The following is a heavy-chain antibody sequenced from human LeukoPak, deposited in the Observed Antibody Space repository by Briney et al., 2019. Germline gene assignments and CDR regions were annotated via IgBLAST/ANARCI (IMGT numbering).Heavy chain of an antibody. CDR2: IKQDGSEE. J-gene: IGHJ4*02. V-gene: IGHV3-7*01. CDR1: GFTFRRYW. Sequence: GSLRLSFAAPGFTFRRYWINWVRQTSGEGLEWVANIKQDGSEEYYVDSVKGRFTISRDNAKNSLSLQMDSLRAEDTAVYYCARDYDILTAYHASFDYWGQGTLVTVSS. D-gene: IGHD3-9*01. CDR3: ARDYDILTAYHASFDY.